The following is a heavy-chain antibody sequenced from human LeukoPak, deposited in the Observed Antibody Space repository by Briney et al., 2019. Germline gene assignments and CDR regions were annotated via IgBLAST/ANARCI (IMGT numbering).Heavy chain of an antibody. CDR1: GFTVTNNY. CDR2: ISSSSSYI. J-gene: IGHJ4*02. V-gene: IGHV3-21*01. CDR3: ARVGKDDLGAQLDY. Sequence: PGGSLRLSCAASGFTVTNNYMSWVRQAPGKGLEWVSSISSSSSYIYYADSVKGRFTISRDNAKNSLYLQMNSLRAEDTAVYYCARVGKDDLGAQLDYWGQGTLVTVSS. D-gene: IGHD5-24*01.